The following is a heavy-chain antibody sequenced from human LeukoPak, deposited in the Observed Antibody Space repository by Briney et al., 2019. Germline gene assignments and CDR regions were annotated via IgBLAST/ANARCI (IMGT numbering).Heavy chain of an antibody. D-gene: IGHD5-18*01. J-gene: IGHJ4*02. CDR1: GFTVSSNY. Sequence: GGSLRLSCAASGFTVSSNYMSWVRQAPGKGLGWVSVIYSGGSTYYADSVKGRFTISRDNSKNTLYLQMNSLRAEDTAVYYCARDGYSYGYGDYWGQGTLVTVSS. CDR3: ARDGYSYGYGDY. CDR2: IYSGGST. V-gene: IGHV3-53*01.